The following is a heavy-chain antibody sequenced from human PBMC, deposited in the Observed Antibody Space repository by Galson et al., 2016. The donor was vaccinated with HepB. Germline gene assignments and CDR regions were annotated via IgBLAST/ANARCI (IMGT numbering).Heavy chain of an antibody. CDR2: MDPSDAQT. Sequence: QSGAEVKKPGESLRLSCKGSGYNFTSNWISWVRQMPGKGLEWMGRMDPSDAQTKYSPSIEGHVTMSVDKSVTTAYLQWTSLKASDTAMYYCARQGVYREGWHYYNHAMDVWGRGTTVTVSS. CDR1: GYNFTSNW. D-gene: IGHD5-24*01. J-gene: IGHJ6*02. V-gene: IGHV5-10-1*01. CDR3: ARQGVYREGWHYYNHAMDV.